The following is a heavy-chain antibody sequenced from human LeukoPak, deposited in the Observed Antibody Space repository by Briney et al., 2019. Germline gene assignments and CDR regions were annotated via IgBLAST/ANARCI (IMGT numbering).Heavy chain of an antibody. D-gene: IGHD3-10*01. Sequence: PSETLSLTCTVSGGSISSGGYYWSWIRQPPGKGLEWIGYIYHSGSTYYNPSLKSRVTISVDRSKNQFSLKLSSVTAADTAVYYCARVLEYYGSGSYPDYWGQGTLVTVSS. CDR1: GGSISSGGYY. J-gene: IGHJ4*02. CDR3: ARVLEYYGSGSYPDY. V-gene: IGHV4-30-2*01. CDR2: IYHSGST.